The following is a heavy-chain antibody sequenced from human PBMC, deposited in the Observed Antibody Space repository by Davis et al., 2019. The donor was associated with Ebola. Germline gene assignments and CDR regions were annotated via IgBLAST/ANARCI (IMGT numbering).Heavy chain of an antibody. CDR1: GDSVSSNSAA. D-gene: IGHD5-12*01. J-gene: IGHJ6*03. Sequence: HSQTLSLTCAISGDSVSSNSAAWNWIRQSPSRGLEWLGRTYYRSKWYNDYAVSVKSRITINPDTSKNQFSLQLNSVTPEDTAVYYCARGGGSSYDSYYYYYMDVWGKGTTVTVSS. V-gene: IGHV6-1*01. CDR3: ARGGGSSYDSYYYYYMDV. CDR2: TYYRSKWYN.